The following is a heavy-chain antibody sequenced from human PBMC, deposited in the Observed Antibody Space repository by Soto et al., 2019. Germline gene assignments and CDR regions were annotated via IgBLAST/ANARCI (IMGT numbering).Heavy chain of an antibody. V-gene: IGHV4-59*01. CDR3: ARGAGWLHAFDI. CDR2: ISYSGST. CDR1: GGSISSYH. D-gene: IGHD5-12*01. J-gene: IGHJ3*02. Sequence: SETLSLTCTVSGGSISSYHWTWIRQPPGKGLEWIGYISYSGSTNYNPSLKSRVTISVDTSKNQFSLNLISVTAADTAVYYCARGAGWLHAFDIWGQGTMVTVSS.